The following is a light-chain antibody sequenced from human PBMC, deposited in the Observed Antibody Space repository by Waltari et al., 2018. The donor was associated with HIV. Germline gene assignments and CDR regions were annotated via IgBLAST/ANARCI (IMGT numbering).Light chain of an antibody. CDR2: LGS. CDR3: IEALQTPFT. J-gene: IGKJ2*01. CDR1: QSLLYSNGKNY. Sequence: IVLTQSPLSLPVTPGEPASISCRSTQSLLYSNGKNYLDWYLQKPGQSPQLLIYLGSNRASGVPDRFSGSGSGTDFTLKISRVEAEDVGVYYCIEALQTPFTFGQGTKLEIK. V-gene: IGKV2-28*01.